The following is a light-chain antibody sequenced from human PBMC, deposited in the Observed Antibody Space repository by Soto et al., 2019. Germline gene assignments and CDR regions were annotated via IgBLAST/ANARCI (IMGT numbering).Light chain of an antibody. J-gene: IGKJ1*01. CDR1: QSIRNY. CDR3: QQTDSTPQT. Sequence: DIQMTQSPSSLSASVGDRVTISCRASQSIRNYVSWYQQKPGTAPKLLIRAASTLQSGVPSRFSGSGSGTDFTLTISSLQIEDFATYFGQQTDSTPQTFGQGTNVEI. V-gene: IGKV1-39*01. CDR2: AAS.